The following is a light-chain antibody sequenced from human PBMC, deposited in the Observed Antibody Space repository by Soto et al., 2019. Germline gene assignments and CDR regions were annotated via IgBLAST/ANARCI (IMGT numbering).Light chain of an antibody. V-gene: IGKV3-15*01. CDR3: QQDKNWPPLT. J-gene: IGKJ4*01. CDR1: QSVSYN. Sequence: EIVMTQSPATLSVSPGETATLSCRASQSVSYNLAWYQQKPGQGPRLLIYGAFTRATGIPARFSGSGSGTEFTLTISSLQSEYFAVYFCQQDKNWPPLTLGGGIKVEIK. CDR2: GAF.